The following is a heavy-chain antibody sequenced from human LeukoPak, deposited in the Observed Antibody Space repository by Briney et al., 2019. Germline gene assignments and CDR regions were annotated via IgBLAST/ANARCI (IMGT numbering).Heavy chain of an antibody. V-gene: IGHV4-4*07. D-gene: IGHD3-22*01. CDR2: IYTSGST. CDR3: ARMLRYYDSSGYYVDC. J-gene: IGHJ4*02. Sequence: TPSETLSLTCTVSGGSISSYYWSWIRQPAGKGLEWIGRIYTSGSTNYNPSLKSRVTMSVDTSKNQFSLKLSSVTAADTAVYYCARMLRYYDSSGYYVDCWGQGTLVTVSS. CDR1: GGSISSYY.